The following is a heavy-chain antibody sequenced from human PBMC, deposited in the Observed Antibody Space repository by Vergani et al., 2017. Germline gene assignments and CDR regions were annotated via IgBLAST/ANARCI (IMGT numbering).Heavy chain of an antibody. Sequence: QVQLVESGGGVVQPGGSVRLSCAASGFTFSSYGMHWVRQAPGKGLEWVAFIRYDGSNKYYADSVKGRFTISRDNSKNTLYLQMNSLRAEDTAVYYCAKLGCSSTSCYESYYYGMDVWGQGTTVTVSS. CDR2: IRYDGSNK. CDR3: AKLGCSSTSCYESYYYGMDV. CDR1: GFTFSSYG. J-gene: IGHJ6*02. V-gene: IGHV3-30*02. D-gene: IGHD2-2*01.